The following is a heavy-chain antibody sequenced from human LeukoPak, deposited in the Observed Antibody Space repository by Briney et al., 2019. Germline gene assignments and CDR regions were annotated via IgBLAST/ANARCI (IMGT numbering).Heavy chain of an antibody. J-gene: IGHJ4*02. D-gene: IGHD3-10*01. CDR1: GGSFSGYY. CDR2: INYSGST. Sequence: SETLSLTCAVYGGSFSGYYWSWIRQPPGKGLEWIGSINYSGSTYYNPSLKSRVTISVDTSKNQFSLKLSSATAADTAVYYCARLSPYLGSGSSAFPDDFWGQGTLVTVSS. CDR3: ARLSPYLGSGSSAFPDDF. V-gene: IGHV4-34*01.